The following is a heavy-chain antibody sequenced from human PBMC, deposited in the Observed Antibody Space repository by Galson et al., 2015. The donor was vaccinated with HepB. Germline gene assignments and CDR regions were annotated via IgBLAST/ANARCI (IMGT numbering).Heavy chain of an antibody. CDR2: ISWNSGSI. CDR1: GFTFDDYA. Sequence: SLRLSCAASGFTFDDYAMHWVRQAPGKGLEWVSGISWNSGSIGYADSVKGRFTISRDNAKNSLYLQMNSLRAEDTALYYCAKDTYSSGRQGAFDIWGQRTMVTVSS. CDR3: AKDTYSSGRQGAFDI. V-gene: IGHV3-9*01. D-gene: IGHD6-19*01. J-gene: IGHJ3*02.